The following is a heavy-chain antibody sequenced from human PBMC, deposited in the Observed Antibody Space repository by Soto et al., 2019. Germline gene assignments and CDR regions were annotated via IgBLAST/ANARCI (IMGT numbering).Heavy chain of an antibody. CDR2: IYYSGST. CDR3: ARPYCNSTSCYAGYDWFDP. V-gene: IGHV4-39*01. D-gene: IGHD2-2*01. CDR1: GGSISSSSYY. J-gene: IGHJ5*02. Sequence: QLQLQESGPGLVKPSETLSLTCTVSGGSISSSSYYWGWIRQPPGKGLEWIGSIYYSGSTYYNPSLKCRVTISVDTSNNQFSLKLSSVTAADTAVYYCARPYCNSTSCYAGYDWFDPWGQGTLVTVSS.